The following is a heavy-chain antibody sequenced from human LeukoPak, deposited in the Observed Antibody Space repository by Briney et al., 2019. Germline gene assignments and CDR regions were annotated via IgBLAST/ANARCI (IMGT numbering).Heavy chain of an antibody. V-gene: IGHV4-34*01. D-gene: IGHD5-18*01. CDR1: GGSFSGYY. Sequence: KPSETLSLTCAVYGGSFSGYYWSWIRQPPGKGLEWIGEINHSGSTNYNPSLKSRVTISVDTSKNQFSLKLSSVTAAHTAVYYCASRIQLWTPLGYWGQGTLVTVSS. CDR3: ASRIQLWTPLGY. CDR2: INHSGST. J-gene: IGHJ4*02.